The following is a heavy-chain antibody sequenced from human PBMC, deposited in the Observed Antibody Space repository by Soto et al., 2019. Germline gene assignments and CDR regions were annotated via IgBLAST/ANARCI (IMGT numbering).Heavy chain of an antibody. CDR1: GYTFTSHY. V-gene: IGHV1-46*03. J-gene: IGHJ3*02. D-gene: IGHD3-22*01. Sequence: ASVKVSCKASGYTFTSHYMHWVRQAPGQGLEWMGIINPSGGSTSYAQKFQGRVTMTRDTSTSTVYMELSSLRSEDTAVYYCARANPSSQYYYDSSGSGAFGIWGQGTMVTVSS. CDR2: INPSGGST. CDR3: ARANPSSQYYYDSSGSGAFGI.